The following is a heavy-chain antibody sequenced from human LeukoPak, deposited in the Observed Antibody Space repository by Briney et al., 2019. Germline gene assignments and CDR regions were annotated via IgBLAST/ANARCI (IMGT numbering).Heavy chain of an antibody. D-gene: IGHD1-26*01. Sequence: SVKVSCKASGGTFSSYVISWVRQAPGQGLEWMGGIIPIFDTADYAQKFQGTVTITADESTSTAYMELSSLRSEDTAVYYCAREKQGYSGSYYGAFDIWGQGTMVTVSS. J-gene: IGHJ3*02. V-gene: IGHV1-69*13. CDR2: IIPIFDTA. CDR1: GGTFSSYV. CDR3: AREKQGYSGSYYGAFDI.